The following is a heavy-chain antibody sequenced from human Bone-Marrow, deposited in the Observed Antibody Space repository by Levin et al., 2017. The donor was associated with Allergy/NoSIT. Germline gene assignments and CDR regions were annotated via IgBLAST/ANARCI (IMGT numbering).Heavy chain of an antibody. CDR1: GFTFSSYG. V-gene: IGHV3-30*18. CDR3: AKDRTTVVVYYFDY. J-gene: IGHJ4*02. Sequence: PGGSLRLSCAASGFTFSSYGMHWVRQAPGKGLEWVAVISYDGSNKYYADSVKGRFTISRDNSKNTLYLQMNSLRAEDTAVYYCAKDRTTVVVYYFDYWGQGTLVTVSS. CDR2: ISYDGSNK. D-gene: IGHD4-23*01.